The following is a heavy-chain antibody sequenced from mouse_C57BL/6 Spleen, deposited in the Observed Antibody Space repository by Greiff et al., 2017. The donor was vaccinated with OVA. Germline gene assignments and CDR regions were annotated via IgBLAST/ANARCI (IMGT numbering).Heavy chain of an antibody. CDR1: GYSITSGYY. Sequence: EVKLVESGPGLVKPSQSLSLTCSVTGYSITSGYYWNWIRQFPGNKLEWMGYISYDGSNNYNPSLKNRISITRDTSKNQFFLKLNSVTTEDTATYYCAREGYYDYDWFAYWGQGTLVTVSA. D-gene: IGHD2-4*01. CDR2: ISYDGSN. CDR3: AREGYYDYDWFAY. J-gene: IGHJ3*01. V-gene: IGHV3-6*01.